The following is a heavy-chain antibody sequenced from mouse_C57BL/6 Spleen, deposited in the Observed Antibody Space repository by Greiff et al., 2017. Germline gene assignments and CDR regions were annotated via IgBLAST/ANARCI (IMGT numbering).Heavy chain of an antibody. CDR1: GYTFTSYW. V-gene: IGHV1-64*01. CDR2: IHPNSGST. D-gene: IGHD2-4*01. CDR3: ASYDYDGYAMDY. J-gene: IGHJ4*01. Sequence: QVQLQQPGAELVKPGASVKLSCKASGYTFTSYWMHWVKQRPGQGLEWIGMIHPNSGSTNYNAQFQSKATLTVDKSSSTAYMQLSSLTSEDSAVYYCASYDYDGYAMDYWGQGTSVTVSS.